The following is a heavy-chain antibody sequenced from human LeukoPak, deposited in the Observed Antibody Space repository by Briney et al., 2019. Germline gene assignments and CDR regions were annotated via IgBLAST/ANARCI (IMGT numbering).Heavy chain of an antibody. Sequence: SETLSLTCTVSGGSISSSSYYWGWIRQPPGKGLEWIGSIYYSGSTYYNPSLKSRVTISVDTSKNQFSLKLSSVTAADTAVYYCARLAVSPVIAVAGTEGYWGQGTLVTVSS. CDR1: GGSISSSSYY. CDR2: IYYSGST. J-gene: IGHJ4*02. CDR3: ARLAVSPVIAVAGTEGY. V-gene: IGHV4-39*01. D-gene: IGHD6-19*01.